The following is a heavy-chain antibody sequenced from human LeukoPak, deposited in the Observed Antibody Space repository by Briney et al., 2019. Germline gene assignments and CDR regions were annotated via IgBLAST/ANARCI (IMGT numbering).Heavy chain of an antibody. D-gene: IGHD6-19*01. Sequence: ASVKVSCKASGGTFSSYAISWVRQAPGKGLEWMGGFDPEDGETIYAQKFQGRVTMTEDTSTDTAYMELSSLRSEDTAVYYCATYPPVAGHDDYWGQGTLVTVSS. CDR3: ATYPPVAGHDDY. CDR1: GGTFSSYA. J-gene: IGHJ4*02. CDR2: FDPEDGET. V-gene: IGHV1-24*01.